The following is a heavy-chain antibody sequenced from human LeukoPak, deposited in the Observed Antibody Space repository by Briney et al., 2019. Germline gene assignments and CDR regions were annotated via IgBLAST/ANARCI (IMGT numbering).Heavy chain of an antibody. CDR1: GYTFTSYG. J-gene: IGHJ6*03. Sequence: GASVKVSCKASGYTFTSYGISWVRQAPGQGLEWMGWISAYNGNTNYAQKFQGRVTMTRDTSISTAYMELSRLRSDDTAVYYCARAYYYYYMDVWGKGTTVTVSS. CDR3: ARAYYYYYMDV. V-gene: IGHV1-18*01. CDR2: ISAYNGNT.